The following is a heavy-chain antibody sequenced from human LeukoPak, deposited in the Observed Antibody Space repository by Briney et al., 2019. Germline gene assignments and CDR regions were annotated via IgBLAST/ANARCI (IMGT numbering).Heavy chain of an antibody. CDR2: MNPNSGNT. CDR1: GYTFTGYY. Sequence: ASVKVSCKASGYTFTGYYMHWVRQAPGQGLEWMGWMNPNSGNTGYAQKFQGRVTMTRNTSISTAYMELSSLRSEDTAVYYCASYLGYCSSTSCYFDYWGQGTLVTVSS. CDR3: ASYLGYCSSTSCYFDY. J-gene: IGHJ4*02. V-gene: IGHV1-8*02. D-gene: IGHD2-2*01.